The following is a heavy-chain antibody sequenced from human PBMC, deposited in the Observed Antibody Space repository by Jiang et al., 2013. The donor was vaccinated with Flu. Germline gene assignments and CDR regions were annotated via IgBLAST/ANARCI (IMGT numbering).Heavy chain of an antibody. CDR1: GYTFTSYG. V-gene: IGHV1-18*01. D-gene: IGHD2-15*01. J-gene: IGHJ3*02. CDR3: ARDQIVVVVVAATEGAFDI. CDR2: ISAYNGNT. Sequence: SVKVSCKASGYTFTSYGISWVRQAPGQGLEWMGWISAYNGNTNYAQKLQGRVTMTTDTSTSTAYMELRSLRSDDTAVYYCARDQIVVVVVAATEGAFDIWGQGTMVTVSS.